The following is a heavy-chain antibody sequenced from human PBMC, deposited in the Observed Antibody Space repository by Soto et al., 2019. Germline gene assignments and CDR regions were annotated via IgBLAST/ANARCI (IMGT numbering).Heavy chain of an antibody. V-gene: IGHV3-23*01. Sequence: EVQLLESGGGLVQPGGSLRLSCAASGFTFSSYAMSWVRQAPGKGLEWVSAISGSGGSTYYADSVKGRFTISRDNSKNTMYLQMNSLSAEDTAVYYCAKQVDWNPPYYMDVWGKGTPVTVSS. J-gene: IGHJ6*03. D-gene: IGHD1-1*01. CDR1: GFTFSSYA. CDR3: AKQVDWNPPYYMDV. CDR2: ISGSGGST.